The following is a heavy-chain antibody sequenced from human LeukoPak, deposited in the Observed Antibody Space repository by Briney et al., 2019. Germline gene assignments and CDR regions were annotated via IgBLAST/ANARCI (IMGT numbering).Heavy chain of an antibody. J-gene: IGHJ4*02. CDR3: ASSLYQLPHRVDY. Sequence: SETLSLTCTVSGGSISSYYWSWIRQPPGKGLEWIGYIYYSGSTNYNPSLKSRVTISVDTSKNQFSLKLSSVTAADTAVYYCASSLYQLPHRVDYWGQGTLVTVSS. CDR2: IYYSGST. D-gene: IGHD2-2*01. V-gene: IGHV4-59*01. CDR1: GGSISSYY.